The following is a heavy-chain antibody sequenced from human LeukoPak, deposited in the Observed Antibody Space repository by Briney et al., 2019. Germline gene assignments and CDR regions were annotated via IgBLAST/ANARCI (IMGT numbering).Heavy chain of an antibody. D-gene: IGHD6-19*01. CDR2: IYYSGST. Sequence: SETLSLTCTVSGGSISSYYWSWIRQPTGKGLKWIGYIYYSGSTNYNPSLKSRVTISVDTSKNQFSLKLSSVTAADTAVYYCASERRYSSGWYGNDAFDIWGQGTMVTVSS. V-gene: IGHV4-59*01. CDR1: GGSISSYY. J-gene: IGHJ3*02. CDR3: ASERRYSSGWYGNDAFDI.